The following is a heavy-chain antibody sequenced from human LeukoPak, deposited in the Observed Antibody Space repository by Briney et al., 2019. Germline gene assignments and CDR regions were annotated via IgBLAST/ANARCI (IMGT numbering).Heavy chain of an antibody. Sequence: SETLSLTCTVSGGSISSYYWSWIRQPPEKGLEWIGYIYYSGSTNYNPSLKSRVTISVDTSKNQFSLKLSSVTAADTAVYYCARSLRLGELSPTLGYWGQGTLVTVSS. CDR2: IYYSGST. V-gene: IGHV4-59*01. J-gene: IGHJ4*02. D-gene: IGHD3-16*02. CDR3: ARSLRLGELSPTLGY. CDR1: GGSISSYY.